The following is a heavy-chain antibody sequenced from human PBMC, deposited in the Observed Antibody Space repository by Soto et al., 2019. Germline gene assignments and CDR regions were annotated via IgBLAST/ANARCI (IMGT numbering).Heavy chain of an antibody. D-gene: IGHD2-15*01. CDR3: ASRGYCSGGTCYGRDAVDI. V-gene: IGHV3-21*01. Sequence: PGGSLRLSCAASGFTFSSYSMNWVRQAPGKGLEWVSSISSSSSYIYYADSVKGRFTISRDNAKNSLYLQMNSLRAEDTAVYYCASRGYCSGGTCYGRDAVDIWGQGTMVNVSS. J-gene: IGHJ3*02. CDR1: GFTFSSYS. CDR2: ISSSSSYI.